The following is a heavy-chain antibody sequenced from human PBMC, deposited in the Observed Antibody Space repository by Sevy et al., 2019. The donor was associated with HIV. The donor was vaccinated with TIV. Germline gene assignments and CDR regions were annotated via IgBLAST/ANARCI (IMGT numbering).Heavy chain of an antibody. CDR2: ISWNSGSI. J-gene: IGHJ4*02. Sequence: SLKISCAASGFTFDDYAMHWVRQAPGKGLEWVSGISWNSGSIGYADSVKGRFTISRDNAKNSLYLQMNSLRAEDTALYYCAKDLPDYDILTGYPGAFDYWGQGTLVTVSS. CDR3: AKDLPDYDILTGYPGAFDY. CDR1: GFTFDDYA. D-gene: IGHD3-9*01. V-gene: IGHV3-9*01.